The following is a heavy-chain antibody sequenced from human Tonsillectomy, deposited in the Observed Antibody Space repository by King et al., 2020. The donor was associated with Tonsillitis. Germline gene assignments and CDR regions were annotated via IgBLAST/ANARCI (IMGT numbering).Heavy chain of an antibody. CDR1: GGSINSHY. D-gene: IGHD2-2*01. CDR2: IYYTGST. CDR3: AREYCNSTSCYSFDS. V-gene: IGHV4-59*11. Sequence: VQLQESGPGLVKPSETLSLTCTVSGGSINSHYWSWIRQPPGKGLEWIGYIYYTGSTKYNPSLKSRITISLDTSKSQFSVRLSSVTAADTALYFCAREYCNSTSCYSFDSWGQGTLDTVSS. J-gene: IGHJ4*02.